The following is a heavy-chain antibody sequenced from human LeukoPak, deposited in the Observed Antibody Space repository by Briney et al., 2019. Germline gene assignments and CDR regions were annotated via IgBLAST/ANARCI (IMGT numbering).Heavy chain of an antibody. CDR3: ARDLTPDY. CDR2: ISSSGSII. Sequence: GLECVSYISSSGSIIFYADSVKGRFTISRDNAKNSLYLQMNSLRAEDTAVYYCARDLTPDYWGQGTLITVSS. D-gene: IGHD3-9*01. V-gene: IGHV3-11*01. J-gene: IGHJ4*02.